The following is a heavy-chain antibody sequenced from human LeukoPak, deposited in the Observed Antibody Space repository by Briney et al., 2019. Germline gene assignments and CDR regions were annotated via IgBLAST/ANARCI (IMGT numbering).Heavy chain of an antibody. CDR2: INPNSGGT. J-gene: IGHJ6*02. CDR3: ATPQEGPSYYYYGMDV. Sequence: ASVKVSCKASGYTFTGYYMHWVRQAPGQGLEWMGWINPNSGGTNYAQKFQGRVTMTRDTSISTAYMELSRLRSDDTAVYYCATPQEGPSYYYYGMDVWGQGTTVTVSS. CDR1: GYTFTGYY. V-gene: IGHV1-2*02.